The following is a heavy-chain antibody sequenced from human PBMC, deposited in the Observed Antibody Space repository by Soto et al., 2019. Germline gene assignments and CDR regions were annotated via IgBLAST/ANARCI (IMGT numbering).Heavy chain of an antibody. V-gene: IGHV4-59*12. CDR3: AKSQTTVTSYDY. Sequence: SETLSLTCTVSGGSISRYYCNWIRQPPGKGLEWIGYIYYSGSTNYNPSLKSRVTISVDRSKNQFSLKLSSVTAADTAVYYCAKSQTTVTSYDYWGQGTLVTVSS. CDR2: IYYSGST. CDR1: GGSISRYY. J-gene: IGHJ4*02. D-gene: IGHD4-17*01.